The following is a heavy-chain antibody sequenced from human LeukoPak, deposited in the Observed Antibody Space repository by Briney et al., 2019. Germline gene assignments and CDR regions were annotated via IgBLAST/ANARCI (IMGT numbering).Heavy chain of an antibody. CDR3: AKALYYYDSSGYHPNWFDP. J-gene: IGHJ5*02. CDR2: ISGSGGST. Sequence: GGSLRLSCAASGFTFSSYAMSWVRQAPGKGLEWVSAISGSGGSTYYADSVKGRFTISRDNSKNTLYLQMNSLRAEDMAVYYCAKALYYYDSSGYHPNWFDPWGQGTLVTVSS. CDR1: GFTFSSYA. V-gene: IGHV3-23*01. D-gene: IGHD3-22*01.